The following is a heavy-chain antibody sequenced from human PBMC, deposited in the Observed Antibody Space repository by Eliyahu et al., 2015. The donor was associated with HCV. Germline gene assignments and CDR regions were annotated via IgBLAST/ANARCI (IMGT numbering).Heavy chain of an antibody. CDR1: GFTFSSYA. J-gene: IGHJ4*02. CDR2: INSNGVST. V-gene: IGHV3-23*01. CDR3: AKNYDSSGYYVVGY. D-gene: IGHD3-22*01. Sequence: EVHLLESGGGLVQPGGSLRLSCAASGFTFSSYAMSWVRQAPGKGLEWGSVINSNGVSTHYADSVKGRFTISRDNSKNTLSLQMNSXRAEDTAVYYCAKNYDSSGYYVVGYWGQGTLVTVSS.